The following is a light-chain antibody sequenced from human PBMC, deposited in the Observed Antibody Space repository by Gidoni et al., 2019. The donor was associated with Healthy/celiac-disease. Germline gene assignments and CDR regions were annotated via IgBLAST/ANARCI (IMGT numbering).Light chain of an antibody. J-gene: IGKJ5*01. CDR1: QSVSSSY. V-gene: IGKV3-20*01. CDR3: QQYGSSPT. CDR2: GAS. Sequence: EIVLTQPPRTLSLSPGERATLSCRASQSVSSSYLAWYQQKPGQAPRLLIYGASSRATGIPDRFSGSGSGTDFTLTISRLEPEDFAVYYCQQYGSSPTFGQGTRLEIE.